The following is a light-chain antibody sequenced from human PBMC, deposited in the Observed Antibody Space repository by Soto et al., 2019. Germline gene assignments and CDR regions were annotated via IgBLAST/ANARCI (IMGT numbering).Light chain of an antibody. V-gene: IGKV1-5*01. CDR2: DAS. CDR3: QQYNSYWT. Sequence: DIQMTQSLSTLSASVGDGVTISCRASQSIGSCLAWYQQKQGKAPKLLIFDASSLESGVPSRFSGRGSGTEFTLTISSLQPDDFATYYCQQYNSYWTFGQGTKVEIK. CDR1: QSIGSC. J-gene: IGKJ1*01.